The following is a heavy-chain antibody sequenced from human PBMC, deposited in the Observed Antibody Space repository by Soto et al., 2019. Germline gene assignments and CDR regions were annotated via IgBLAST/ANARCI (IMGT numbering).Heavy chain of an antibody. V-gene: IGHV4-4*07. CDR1: GGSINSYY. CDR2: IYTSGTT. CDR3: ARDLYSRGWHTGGDASFDT. D-gene: IGHD6-19*01. J-gene: IGHJ3*02. Sequence: QVQLQESGPGLVKPSETLSLTCTVSGGSINSYYWTWIRQPAGKGLEWIGRIYTSGTTNYNPSLKSRVTMSVDTSKNQFSLKLRSVTAADTAVYYCARDLYSRGWHTGGDASFDTWGQGTKVTVSS.